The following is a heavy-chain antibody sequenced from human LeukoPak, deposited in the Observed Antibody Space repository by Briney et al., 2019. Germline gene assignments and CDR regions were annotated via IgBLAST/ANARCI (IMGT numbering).Heavy chain of an antibody. CDR1: GGSFSGYY. V-gene: IGHV4-34*01. J-gene: IGHJ5*02. Sequence: SETLSLACAVYGGSFSGYYWSWIRQPPGKGLEWIGEINHSGSTNYNPSLKSRVTISVDTSKNQFSLKLSSVTAADTAVYYCARGLRSIAAPRRWFDPWGQGTLVTVSS. CDR3: ARGLRSIAAPRRWFDP. D-gene: IGHD6-6*01. CDR2: INHSGST.